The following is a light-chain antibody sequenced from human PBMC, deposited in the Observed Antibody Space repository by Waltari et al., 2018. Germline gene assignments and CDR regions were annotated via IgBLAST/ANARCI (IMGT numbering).Light chain of an antibody. V-gene: IGKV1-9*01. J-gene: IGKJ4*01. Sequence: DIQLTQSPSFLSASVGDRVTITCRASQGISSYLAWYQQKPGKAPKLLIYAASTLQSGVTSRFSGSGSGTEFTLTISSLQPEDFATYYCQQFNSYPPSLTFGGGTKVEIK. CDR2: AAS. CDR3: QQFNSYPPSLT. CDR1: QGISSY.